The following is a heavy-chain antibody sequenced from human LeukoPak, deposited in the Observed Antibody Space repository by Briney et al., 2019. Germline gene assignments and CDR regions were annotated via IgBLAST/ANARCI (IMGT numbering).Heavy chain of an antibody. CDR1: GGSISSSSYY. Sequence: SETLSLTCTVSGGSISSSSYYWGWIRQPPGKGLEWIGSIYYSGSTYYNPSLKSRVTISVDTSKNQFSLKLSSVTAADTAVYYCARVGVVSIGHPFWFDPWGQGTLVTVSS. D-gene: IGHD2-21*01. CDR3: ARVGVVSIGHPFWFDP. CDR2: IYYSGST. V-gene: IGHV4-39*07. J-gene: IGHJ5*02.